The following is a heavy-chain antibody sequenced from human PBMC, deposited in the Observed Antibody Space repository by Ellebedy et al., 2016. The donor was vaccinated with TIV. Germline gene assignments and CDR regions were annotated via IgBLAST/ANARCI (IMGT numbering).Heavy chain of an antibody. CDR3: ARALSSSWYLYYFDY. CDR2: ISSNGGST. J-gene: IGHJ4*02. D-gene: IGHD6-13*01. CDR1: GFTFSSYA. V-gene: IGHV3-64*01. Sequence: PGGSLRLSCAASGFTFSSYAMHWVRQAPGKGLEYVSAISSNGGSTYYANSVKGRFTISRDNSKNTLYLQMGSLRAEDMAVYYCARALSSSWYLYYFDYWGQGTLVTVSS.